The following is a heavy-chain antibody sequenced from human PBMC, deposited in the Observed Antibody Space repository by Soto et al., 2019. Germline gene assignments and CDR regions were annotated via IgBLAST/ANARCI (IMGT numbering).Heavy chain of an antibody. J-gene: IGHJ6*02. D-gene: IGHD5-18*01. CDR2: IYYSGST. CDR1: GGSISSYY. V-gene: IGHV4-59*01. CDR3: ARDLGAHSYGYAYYYYYGMGV. Sequence: PSETLSLTCTVYGGSISSYYWSWLRQPPGKGLEWIGYIYYSGSTNYNPSLKSRVTISVDTSKNQFSLKLSSVTAADTAVYYCARDLGAHSYGYAYYYYYGMGVWGHGTTVTVSS.